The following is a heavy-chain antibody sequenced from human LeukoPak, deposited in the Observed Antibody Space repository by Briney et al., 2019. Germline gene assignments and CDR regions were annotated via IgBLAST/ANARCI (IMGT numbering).Heavy chain of an antibody. Sequence: PGGSLRLSCVVSGFTVSSNYVSWVRQAPGKGLEWVSVIYSGGSTYYADSVKGRFAISRDNSKNTLYLQMNSLRAEDAAVYYCATYSSLNRREFQYWGQGTLLTVSS. V-gene: IGHV3-66*01. CDR2: IYSGGST. CDR1: GFTVSSNY. D-gene: IGHD3-22*01. J-gene: IGHJ1*01. CDR3: ATYSSLNRREFQY.